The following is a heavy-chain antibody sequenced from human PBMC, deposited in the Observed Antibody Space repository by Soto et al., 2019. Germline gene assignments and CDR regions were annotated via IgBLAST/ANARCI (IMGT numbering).Heavy chain of an antibody. J-gene: IGHJ5*02. D-gene: IGHD2-2*01. CDR3: ARVVPGAEAWFGP. V-gene: IGHV1-18*01. CDR2: ISLYSDGT. Sequence: ASVKFSCNTSGYTFSNYGITWVRQAPGQPLEWLGWISLYSDGTNYAQKFQGRVSMTTDTSTTTAYMELRSLRSDDTAVYYCARVVPGAEAWFGPWGQGTLVTAPQ. CDR1: GYTFSNYG.